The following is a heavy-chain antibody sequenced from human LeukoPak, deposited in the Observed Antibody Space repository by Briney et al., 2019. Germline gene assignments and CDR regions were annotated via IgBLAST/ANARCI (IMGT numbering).Heavy chain of an antibody. CDR3: AIQTTSYGSGSYSPFDP. CDR2: IYYSGST. CDR1: GGSISSGGYY. V-gene: IGHV4-39*01. D-gene: IGHD3-10*01. Sequence: PSQTLSLTCTVSGGSISSGGYYWGWIRQPPGKGLEWIGSIYYSGSTYYNLSLKSRVTISVDTSKNLFSLKLSSVTAADTALYYCAIQTTSYGSGSYSPFDPWGQGTLVTVSS. J-gene: IGHJ5*02.